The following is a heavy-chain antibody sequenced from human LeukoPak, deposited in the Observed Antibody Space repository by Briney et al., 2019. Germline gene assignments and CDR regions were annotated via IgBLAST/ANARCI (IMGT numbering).Heavy chain of an antibody. J-gene: IGHJ5*02. Sequence: KPSETLSLTCGVSGGSFNGYFWTWIRQPPGKGLEWIGEMDHSGRPSYNASLKSRVTISVDTSKNQFSLKLSSVTAADTAVYYCARGYSSSWSDAWGQGTLVTVSS. CDR2: MDHSGRP. V-gene: IGHV4-34*01. D-gene: IGHD6-13*01. CDR3: ARGYSSSWSDA. CDR1: GGSFNGYF.